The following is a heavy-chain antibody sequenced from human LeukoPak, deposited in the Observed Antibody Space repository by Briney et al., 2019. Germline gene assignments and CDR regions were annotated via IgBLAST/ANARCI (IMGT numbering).Heavy chain of an antibody. CDR3: AKDHYYDSSGYYSSDY. CDR2: ISGSGGST. V-gene: IGHV3-23*01. J-gene: IGHJ4*02. CDR1: GFTFSSYA. Sequence: GGSLRLSCAASGFTFSSYAMSWVRQAPGKGLEWVSAISGSGGSTYYADSVKGRFTISRDNSKNTLYLQMNSLRAEDAAVYYCAKDHYYDSSGYYSSDYWGQGTPVTVSS. D-gene: IGHD3-22*01.